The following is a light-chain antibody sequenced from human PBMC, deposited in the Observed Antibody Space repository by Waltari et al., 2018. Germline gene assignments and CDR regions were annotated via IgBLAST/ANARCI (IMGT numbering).Light chain of an antibody. Sequence: DIVLTQSPDSLPVSLGERATINCKSSQNILYNSNNKNYLAWYQQKPGQPPKLLIYWASTRESGVPDRFSGSGSGTDFTLTISSLQAEDVAVYYCQHYYSSPYTFGQGTKLEIK. CDR1: QNILYNSNNKNY. V-gene: IGKV4-1*01. CDR2: WAS. CDR3: QHYYSSPYT. J-gene: IGKJ2*01.